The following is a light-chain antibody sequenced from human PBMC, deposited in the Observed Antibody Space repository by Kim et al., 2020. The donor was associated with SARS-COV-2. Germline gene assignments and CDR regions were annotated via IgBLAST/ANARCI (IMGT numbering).Light chain of an antibody. Sequence: DIQLTQSPSFLSASIGDRVTITCRASQVINDFVAWYQLTSGRAPKLLIYSSSTLKKGVPSRFSGSGSGAEFTLTITGLQPEEFATYFCHHLDRYPITFGQGTKLEI. CDR3: HHLDRYPIT. V-gene: IGKV1-9*01. CDR2: SSS. J-gene: IGKJ2*01. CDR1: QVINDF.